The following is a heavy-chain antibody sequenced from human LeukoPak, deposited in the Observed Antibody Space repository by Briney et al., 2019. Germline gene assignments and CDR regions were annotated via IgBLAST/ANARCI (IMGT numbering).Heavy chain of an antibody. CDR1: GDTFSSYA. V-gene: IGHV1-69*04. CDR2: ITPFLGIA. J-gene: IGHJ4*02. D-gene: IGHD3-16*01. Sequence: SSVTVSCKASGDTFSSYAINGVRQAPGQGPEWMGRITPFLGIANYPQKFQGRVTITADESTTTAYMELSSLRSEDTAVYYCAREACREMGVMWPRLGGQDCRYDHWGQGTLVTVSS. CDR3: AREACREMGVMWPRLGGQDCRYDH.